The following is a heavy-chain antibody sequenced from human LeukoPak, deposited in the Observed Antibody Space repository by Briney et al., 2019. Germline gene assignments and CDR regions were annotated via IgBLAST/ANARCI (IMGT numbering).Heavy chain of an antibody. V-gene: IGHV3-23*01. D-gene: IGHD1-1*01. J-gene: IGHJ4*02. CDR1: GFTFSSYA. CDR2: ISTSGGST. Sequence: GGSLRLSCAASGFTFSSYAMSWVRQAPGKGLEWVSGISTSGGSTYYADSVKGRFTISGDNSKNTLYLQMNSLRAEDTAVYYCAKTINSWNGFDYWGQGTLVTVSS. CDR3: AKTINSWNGFDY.